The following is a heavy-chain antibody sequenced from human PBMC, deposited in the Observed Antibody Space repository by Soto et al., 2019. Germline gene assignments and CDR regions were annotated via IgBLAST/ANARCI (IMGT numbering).Heavy chain of an antibody. V-gene: IGHV3-33*01. CDR2: IWFDGSKK. CDR1: GFTFSSYG. D-gene: IGHD3-16*02. Sequence: QVQLVESGGGVVHPGISLRLSCAASGFTFSSYGMHWVRKAPGKGLEWVAVIWFDGSKKYYGDSVKGRFTISRENSKNTVYLQMNSLRAEDTAVYYCARGLDGYDYTWGNYLPSGMDVWGQGTKVTVS. J-gene: IGHJ6*02. CDR3: ARGLDGYDYTWGNYLPSGMDV.